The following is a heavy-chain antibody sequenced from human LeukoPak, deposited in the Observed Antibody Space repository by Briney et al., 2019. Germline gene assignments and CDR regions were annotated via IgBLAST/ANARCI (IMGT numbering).Heavy chain of an antibody. D-gene: IGHD3-22*01. J-gene: IGHJ4*02. Sequence: GGSLRLSCAASGFTFSRYWMSWVRQAPGKGREWVANIKEDGSVKYYVESVKGRFTISRDNAKNSMYLQMNSLRAEDTAVYYCASRGDTSGYYYFDYWGQGTLVTVSS. CDR2: IKEDGSVK. CDR3: ASRGDTSGYYYFDY. CDR1: GFTFSRYW. V-gene: IGHV3-7*05.